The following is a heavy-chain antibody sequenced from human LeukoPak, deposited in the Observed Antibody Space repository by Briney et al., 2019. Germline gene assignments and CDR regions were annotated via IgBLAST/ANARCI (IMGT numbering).Heavy chain of an antibody. CDR2: INHSGST. CDR1: GGSFSDYS. CDR3: ARANDYGDYLNWFDP. Sequence: PSETLSLTCAVYGGSFSDYSWSWIRQPPGKGLEWIGEINHSGSTNYNPSLKSRVTISVDPSKNQLSLKLSSVTAADTALYHCARANDYGDYLNWFDPWGQGTLVTVSS. D-gene: IGHD4-17*01. V-gene: IGHV4-34*01. J-gene: IGHJ5*02.